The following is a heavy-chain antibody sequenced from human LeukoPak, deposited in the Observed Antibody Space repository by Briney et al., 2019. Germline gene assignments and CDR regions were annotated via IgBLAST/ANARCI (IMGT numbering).Heavy chain of an antibody. CDR2: ISGSGGST. CDR3: AKEAYCSGGSCYSVPPDY. CDR1: GFTFSSYA. V-gene: IGHV3-23*01. D-gene: IGHD2-15*01. Sequence: GGSLRLSCAASGFTFSSYAMSWVRQAPGKGLEWVSAISGSGGSTYYADSVKGRFTISRDNSKNTLYLQMNSLRAEDTAVYYCAKEAYCSGGSCYSVPPDYWGQGTLVTVSS. J-gene: IGHJ4*02.